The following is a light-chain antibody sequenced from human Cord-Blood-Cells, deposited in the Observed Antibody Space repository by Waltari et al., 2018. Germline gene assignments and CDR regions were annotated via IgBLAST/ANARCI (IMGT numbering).Light chain of an antibody. J-gene: IGKJ1*01. CDR2: GAS. Sequence: EIVMTQSPATLPVSPGERATPSCRPSQSVSSNLAWYQQKPGQAPRLLIYGASTRATGIPARFSGSGSGTEFTLTISSLQSEDFAVYYCQQYNNWLWTFGQGTKVEIK. CDR1: QSVSSN. V-gene: IGKV3-15*01. CDR3: QQYNNWLWT.